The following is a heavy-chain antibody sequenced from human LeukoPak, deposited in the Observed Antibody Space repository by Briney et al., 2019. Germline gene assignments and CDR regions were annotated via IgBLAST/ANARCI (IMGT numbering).Heavy chain of an antibody. V-gene: IGHV3-21*01. CDR1: GFTFSSYS. CDR2: ISSSSSYI. Sequence: PGGSLRLSCAASGFTFSSYSMKWVRQAPGKGLEWVSSISSSSSYIYYADSVKGRFTISRDNSKNTLYLQMNSLRAEDTAVYYCAKGYCSSTSCYSGLGWGQGTLVTVSS. J-gene: IGHJ4*02. D-gene: IGHD2-2*01. CDR3: AKGYCSSTSCYSGLG.